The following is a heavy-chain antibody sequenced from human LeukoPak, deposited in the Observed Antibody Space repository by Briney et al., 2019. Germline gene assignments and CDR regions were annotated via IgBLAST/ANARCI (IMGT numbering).Heavy chain of an antibody. J-gene: IGHJ5*02. CDR3: TRDLGGGWFDP. D-gene: IGHD3-10*01. CDR2: IQTSGTT. CDR1: GDSISGYY. V-gene: IGHV4-4*07. Sequence: PSETLSLTCTVSGDSISGYYWSWIRQPAGEGLEWIGRIQTSGTTNYNPSLKSRTTVSVDTSRNQISLKLTFVTAADTAVYYCTRDLGGGWFDPWGQGAPVTVSS.